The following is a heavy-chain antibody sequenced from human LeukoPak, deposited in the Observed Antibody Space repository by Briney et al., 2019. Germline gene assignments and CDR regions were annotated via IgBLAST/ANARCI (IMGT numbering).Heavy chain of an antibody. CDR3: ASIAAAGTGLGAFDI. CDR1: GYTFISYA. CDR2: INTNTGNP. D-gene: IGHD6-13*01. Sequence: ASVKVSCKASGYTFISYAMNWVRQAPGQGLEWMGWINTNTGNPTYAQGFTGRFVFSLDTSVSTAYLQISSLKAEDTAVYYCASIAAAGTGLGAFDIWGQGTMVTVSS. J-gene: IGHJ3*02. V-gene: IGHV7-4-1*02.